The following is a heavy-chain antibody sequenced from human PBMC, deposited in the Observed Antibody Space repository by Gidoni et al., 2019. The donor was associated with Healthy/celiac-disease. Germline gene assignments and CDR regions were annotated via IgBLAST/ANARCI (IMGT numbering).Heavy chain of an antibody. CDR2: IKQDGSEK. V-gene: IGHV3-7*01. Sequence: GSLRLSCAASGFTFSSYWMSWVRQAPGKGLEWVANIKQDGSEKYYVDSVKGRFTISRDNAKNSLYLKMNSLRAEDTAVYYCARGGGILWFGELAGYWGQGTLVTVSS. CDR3: ARGGGILWFGELAGY. J-gene: IGHJ4*02. D-gene: IGHD3-10*01. CDR1: GFTFSSYW.